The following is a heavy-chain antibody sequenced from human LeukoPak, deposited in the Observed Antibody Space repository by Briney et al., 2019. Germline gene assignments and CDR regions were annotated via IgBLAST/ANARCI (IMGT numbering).Heavy chain of an antibody. CDR2: ISDGGGT. CDR3: ARAFQYGSGTHPFSL. D-gene: IGHD3-10*01. Sequence: GSLRLSCAASGFSVSNNYMTWVRQAPGKGLEWVSVISDGGGTFYVDSVKGRFTISRDNFKNTLYLQMNSLRVDDTAVYYCARAFQYGSGTHPFSLWGQGTLVTVSS. J-gene: IGHJ4*02. CDR1: GFSVSNNY. V-gene: IGHV3-66*01.